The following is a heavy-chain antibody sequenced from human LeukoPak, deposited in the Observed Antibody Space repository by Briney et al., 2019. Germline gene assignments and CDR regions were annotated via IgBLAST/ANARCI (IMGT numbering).Heavy chain of an antibody. J-gene: IGHJ4*01. CDR1: GGSISSYY. V-gene: IGHV4-4*07. CDR2: IYASGST. Sequence: SETLSFTCTVSGGSISSYYWSWIRQPAGRGLEWIGHIYASGSTNYNPSLKSRVTMSVDASKNQFSLKLSSVTAADTAVYYCATCAYCSGTSCCLGAFDYWGHGTLLTVSS. D-gene: IGHD2-2*01. CDR3: ATCAYCSGTSCCLGAFDY.